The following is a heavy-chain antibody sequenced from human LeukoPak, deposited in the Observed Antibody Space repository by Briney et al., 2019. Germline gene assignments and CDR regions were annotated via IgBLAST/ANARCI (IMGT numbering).Heavy chain of an antibody. D-gene: IGHD3-10*01. CDR2: IHTSEST. J-gene: IGHJ4*02. Sequence: SETLSLTCIVSGGSITSYYWSWIRQPAGKGLEWIGRIHTSESTNYNPSIKSRVTMSVDTSNNQFSLRLSSVTAADTAVYYCARDRYYYGSGTYSHFDYWGQGTLVTVSS. CDR1: GGSITSYY. CDR3: ARDRYYYGSGTYSHFDY. V-gene: IGHV4-4*07.